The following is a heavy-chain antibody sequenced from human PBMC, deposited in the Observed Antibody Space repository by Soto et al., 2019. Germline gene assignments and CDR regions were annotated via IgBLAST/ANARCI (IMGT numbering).Heavy chain of an antibody. J-gene: IGHJ4*02. CDR3: ARGGWNDLFDK. D-gene: IGHD1-1*01. CDR2: ISLSSSSI. Sequence: EVQLVESGGALVQPGGSLRLSCTASGFTFSSFSMNWVRQAPGRGLEWVSYISLSSSSISYADSVKGRFTTSRDNAKNSLYLQMNSLRDDDTAVYYCARGGWNDLFDKWGQGTLVTVSS. CDR1: GFTFSSFS. V-gene: IGHV3-48*02.